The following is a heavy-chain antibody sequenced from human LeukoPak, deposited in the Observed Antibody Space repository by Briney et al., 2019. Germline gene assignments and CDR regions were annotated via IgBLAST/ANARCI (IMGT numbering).Heavy chain of an antibody. CDR2: IIPIFGTA. V-gene: IGHV1-69*05. CDR3: ARGSSSSPRFDY. J-gene: IGHJ4*02. CDR1: GGTFISYA. Sequence: SVKVSCTASGGTFISYAISWVRQAPGQGLEWMGGIIPIFGTANYAQKFQGRVTITTDESTSTAYMELSSLRSEDTAVYYCARGSSSSPRFDYWGQGTLVTVSS. D-gene: IGHD6-6*01.